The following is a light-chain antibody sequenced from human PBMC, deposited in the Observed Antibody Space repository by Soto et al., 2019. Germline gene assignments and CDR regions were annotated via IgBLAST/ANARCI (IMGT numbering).Light chain of an antibody. CDR2: EVT. Sequence: SALTQPASVSGSPGQSITISCTGTSGDIGSYNRVSWYQQHPGKAPKLIIYEVTDRPSGVSNRFSGSKSGNTASLTISWLQAEDEAEYYGSSYTNINTRACVFGTGTKLTVL. CDR1: SGDIGSYNR. J-gene: IGLJ1*01. V-gene: IGLV2-14*01. CDR3: SSYTNINTRACV.